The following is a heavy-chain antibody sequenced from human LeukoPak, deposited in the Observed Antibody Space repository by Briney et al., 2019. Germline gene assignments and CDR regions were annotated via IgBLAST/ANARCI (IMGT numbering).Heavy chain of an antibody. V-gene: IGHV1-58*02. CDR1: GFTFGTST. D-gene: IGHD1-14*01. J-gene: IGHJ5*02. Sequence: ASAKVSCKTSGFTFGTSTMQWVRQAPGQGLEWIGWIVVASGYREYAQKLQERVTITTDMSTSTSYLELRSLESEDTAVYYCAAERYEGHCCWFDPWGQGTLVTVSS. CDR2: IVVASGYR. CDR3: AAERYEGHCCWFDP.